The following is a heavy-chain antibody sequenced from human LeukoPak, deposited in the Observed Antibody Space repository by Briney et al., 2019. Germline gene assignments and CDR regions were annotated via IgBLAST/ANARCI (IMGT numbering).Heavy chain of an antibody. D-gene: IGHD2-21*02. CDR3: ARALCGSDCYSPAGYFDL. Sequence: ASVKVSCKASGGTVINYAISWVRQAPGQGLEWLGGIIPVLGATDYAQRFQDRVTITADKSTSTAYMELSSLTSEDTAVYFCARALCGSDCYSPAGYFDLWGRGTQVTVSS. CDR2: IIPVLGAT. CDR1: GGTVINYA. J-gene: IGHJ2*01. V-gene: IGHV1-69*06.